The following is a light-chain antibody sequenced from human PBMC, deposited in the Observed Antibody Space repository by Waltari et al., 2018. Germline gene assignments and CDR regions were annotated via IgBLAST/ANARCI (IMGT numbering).Light chain of an antibody. CDR3: QQYYSFPLT. V-gene: IGKV1-16*02. Sequence: DIQMTQSPSSVSASVGDRVTLTCRASQAIRNYLAWFQQKPGRAPKPLIYAASSLQSGVPSKFSGSGSGTDFTLTISSLKPEDFASYYCQQYYSFPLTFGGGTKVEIK. J-gene: IGKJ4*01. CDR1: QAIRNY. CDR2: AAS.